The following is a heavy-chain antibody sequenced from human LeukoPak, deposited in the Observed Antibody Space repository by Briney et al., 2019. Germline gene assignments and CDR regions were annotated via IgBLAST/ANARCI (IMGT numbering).Heavy chain of an antibody. CDR1: GFTFSSYV. J-gene: IGHJ4*02. Sequence: GGSLRLSCAASGFTFSSYVMSWVRQAPGKGLEWVSAISGSGGSTYYADSVKGRFTISRDNSKNTLYLQMNSLRAEDTAVYYCAKDSQGSRLPYYFDYWGQGTLVTVSS. D-gene: IGHD2-21*02. V-gene: IGHV3-23*01. CDR3: AKDSQGSRLPYYFDY. CDR2: ISGSGGST.